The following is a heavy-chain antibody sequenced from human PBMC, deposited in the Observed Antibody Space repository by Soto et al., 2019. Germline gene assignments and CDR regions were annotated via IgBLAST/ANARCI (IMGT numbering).Heavy chain of an antibody. CDR2: ISWDGGST. Sequence: EVQLVESGGVVVQPGGSLRLSCAASGFTFDDYTMHWVRQAPGKGLEWVSLISWDGGSTYYADSVKGRFTISRDNSKNSLYLQMNSLRTEDTALYDCAKDIGCSGGSCFYYGMDVWGQGTTVTVSS. J-gene: IGHJ6*02. D-gene: IGHD2-15*01. CDR3: AKDIGCSGGSCFYYGMDV. V-gene: IGHV3-43*01. CDR1: GFTFDDYT.